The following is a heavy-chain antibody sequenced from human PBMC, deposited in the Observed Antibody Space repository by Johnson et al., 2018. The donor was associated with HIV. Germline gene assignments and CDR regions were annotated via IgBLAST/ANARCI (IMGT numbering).Heavy chain of an antibody. V-gene: IGHV3-30*04. CDR1: GFTFRSYA. J-gene: IGHJ3*01. CDR3: ARVPGHGGRLYDAFDF. D-gene: IGHD4-23*01. CDR2: ISYDGSNK. Sequence: QVQLVESGGGVVQPGRSLRLSCVASGFTFRSYAMHWVRQAPGKGLERVAVISYDGSNKYYAESVTGRFTISRDNSKNKLYLQMNSLRGDDTGVYSCARVPGHGGRLYDAFDFMGQGTKVIVSS.